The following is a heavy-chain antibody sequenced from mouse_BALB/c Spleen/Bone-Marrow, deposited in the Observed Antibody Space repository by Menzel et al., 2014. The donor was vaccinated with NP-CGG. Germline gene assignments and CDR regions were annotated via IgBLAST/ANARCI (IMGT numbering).Heavy chain of an antibody. D-gene: IGHD1-2*01. CDR3: ARPGYYGYQNV. CDR1: GFDFSRYW. CDR2: INPDSRTI. Sequence: EVKLMESGGGLVQPGGSLKPSCAASGFDFSRYWMTWVRQAPGKGLEWIGEINPDSRTINYTPSLKDKFIISRDNAKNTLYLQMSKVRSEDTALYYCARPGYYGYQNVWGAGTTVTVSS. V-gene: IGHV4-1*02. J-gene: IGHJ1*01.